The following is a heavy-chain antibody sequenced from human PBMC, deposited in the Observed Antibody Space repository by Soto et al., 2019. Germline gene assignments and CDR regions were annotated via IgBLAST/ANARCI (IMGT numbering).Heavy chain of an antibody. V-gene: IGHV1-3*01. CDR1: GYTFTSYA. D-gene: IGHD3-10*01. CDR3: ARMKEGRSTRITIPEDI. Sequence: GSVKVSCKASGYTFTSYAMHWVRQAPGQRLEWMGWINAGNGNTKYSQKFQGRVTITRDTSASTAYMELSSLRSEDTAVYYCARMKEGRSTRITIPEDILGQLTSVTVSS. J-gene: IGHJ3*02. CDR2: INAGNGNT.